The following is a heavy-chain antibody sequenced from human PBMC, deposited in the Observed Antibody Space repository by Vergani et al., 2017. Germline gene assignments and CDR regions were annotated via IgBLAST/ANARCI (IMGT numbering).Heavy chain of an antibody. Sequence: QLQLQESGPGLVKPSETLSLTCTVSGGSISSSSYYWGWIRQPPGKGLEWIGSIYYSGSTYYNPSLKSRVTISVDTSKNQFSLKLSSVTAADTAVYYCALLGGYCSGGSCYHIDHWGQGTLVTVSS. CDR3: ALLGGYCSGGSCYHIDH. V-gene: IGHV4-39*01. J-gene: IGHJ4*02. CDR1: GGSISSSSYY. CDR2: IYYSGST. D-gene: IGHD2-15*01.